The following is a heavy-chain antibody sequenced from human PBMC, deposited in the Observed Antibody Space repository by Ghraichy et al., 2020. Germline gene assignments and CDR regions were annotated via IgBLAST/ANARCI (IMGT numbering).Heavy chain of an antibody. CDR3: AGGGSGSSYYWAFDI. D-gene: IGHD3-10*01. CDR2: IYPGDSDT. V-gene: IGHV5-51*01. Sequence: GESLNISCKGSGYSFTSYWIGWVRQMPGKGLEWMGIIYPGDSDTRYSPSFQGQVTISADKSISTAYLQWSSLKASDTAMYYCAGGGSGSSYYWAFDIWGQGTMVTVSS. CDR1: GYSFTSYW. J-gene: IGHJ3*02.